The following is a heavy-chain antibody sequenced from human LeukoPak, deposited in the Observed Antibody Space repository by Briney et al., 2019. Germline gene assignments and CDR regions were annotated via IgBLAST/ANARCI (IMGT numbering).Heavy chain of an antibody. Sequence: GGSLRLSCVDSGFTFTNAWMSWVRQAPGKGLEWIGRIKSKTDGETTNYAEPVRSRFTISRDDSKSAVYLQMNSLKIEDTAVYYCTTDLGTYYHGSQRLIPIDYWGQGTLVTVSS. CDR3: TTDLGTYYHGSQRLIPIDY. CDR1: GFTFTNAW. J-gene: IGHJ4*02. V-gene: IGHV3-15*01. D-gene: IGHD3-10*01. CDR2: IKSKTDGETT.